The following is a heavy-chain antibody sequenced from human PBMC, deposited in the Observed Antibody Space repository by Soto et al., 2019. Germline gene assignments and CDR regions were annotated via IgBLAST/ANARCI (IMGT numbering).Heavy chain of an antibody. D-gene: IGHD4-17*01. V-gene: IGHV1-18*01. CDR1: GYTFSSYC. CDR2: ISAYNGNT. J-gene: IGHJ4*02. Sequence: ASVKVSCKASGYTFSSYCISWVRQAPGQGLEWMGWISAYNGNTNYAQKLQGRVTMTTDTSTSTAYMELRSLRSDDTAVYYCARDLSPYGDYVGFDYWGQGTLVTVSS. CDR3: ARDLSPYGDYVGFDY.